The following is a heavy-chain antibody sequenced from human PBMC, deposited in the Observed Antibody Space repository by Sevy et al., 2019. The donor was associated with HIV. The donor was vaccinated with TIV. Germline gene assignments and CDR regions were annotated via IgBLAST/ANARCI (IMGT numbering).Heavy chain of an antibody. Sequence: GGSLRLSCAASGFTFSSYAMSWVRQAPGKGLEWVSAISGSGGSTYYADSVKGRSTISRDNSKNTLYLQMNSLRAEDTAVYYCAAAAIHYYYMDVWGKGTTVTVSS. CDR2: ISGSGGST. CDR3: AAAAIHYYYMDV. J-gene: IGHJ6*03. D-gene: IGHD2-2*01. CDR1: GFTFSSYA. V-gene: IGHV3-23*01.